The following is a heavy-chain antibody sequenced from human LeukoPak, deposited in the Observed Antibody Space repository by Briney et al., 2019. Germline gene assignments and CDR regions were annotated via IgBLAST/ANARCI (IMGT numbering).Heavy chain of an antibody. CDR3: ARHRDYYDS. J-gene: IGHJ4*01. V-gene: IGHV4-59*08. D-gene: IGHD3-22*01. CDR2: IYSSGMA. Sequence: SEALSLTSTVSGASINNNFWTWIRQPPGKGLEWIGYIYSSGMASYNPSLKCRVIISGDPSKNQISLNLTSVTAADPALYFCARHRDYYDSWGHGTLVTVSS. CDR1: GASINNNF.